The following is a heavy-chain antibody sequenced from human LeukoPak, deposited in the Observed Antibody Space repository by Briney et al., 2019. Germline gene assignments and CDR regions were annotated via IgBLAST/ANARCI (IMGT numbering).Heavy chain of an antibody. D-gene: IGHD2-15*01. CDR2: VYTSGRT. CDR3: ARVSTLDGIVLDS. V-gene: IGHV4-61*02. CDR1: GGSISGGNYY. Sequence: PSETLSLTCTVSGGSISGGNYYWSWIRQPAGKGLYWIGRVYTSGRTNYNPSLRNRVSMSLDTSKNQFSLTLNSVTAADTAVYYCARVSTLDGIVLDSWGRGILVTVSP. J-gene: IGHJ4*02.